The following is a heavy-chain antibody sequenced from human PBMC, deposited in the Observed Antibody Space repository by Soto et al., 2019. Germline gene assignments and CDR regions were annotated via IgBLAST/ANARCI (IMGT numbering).Heavy chain of an antibody. Sequence: ASVKVSCKASGYTFTGYYIHWLGRAPPQALEWMGWINPNSGGTNYAQKFQGRVTMTTDTSTSTAYMELRSLRSDDTAVYYCARDRASITIFGVVDFDHWGQGTLVTVSS. CDR1: GYTFTGYY. CDR3: ARDRASITIFGVVDFDH. V-gene: IGHV1-2*02. D-gene: IGHD3-3*01. J-gene: IGHJ5*02. CDR2: INPNSGGT.